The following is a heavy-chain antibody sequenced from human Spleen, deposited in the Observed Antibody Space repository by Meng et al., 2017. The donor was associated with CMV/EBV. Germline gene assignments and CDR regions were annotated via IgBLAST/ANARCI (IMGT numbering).Heavy chain of an antibody. V-gene: IGHV3-33*06. J-gene: IGHJ4*02. CDR2: IWYDGSYK. D-gene: IGHD4-23*01. Sequence: GESLKIYCAASGFTFSSYGMHWVRQAPGKGLEWVAVIWYDGSYKYYADSVKGRFTISRDNSKNTLFLQMNSLRAEDTAVYYCAKDPDYGGNLFDYWGQGTLVTVSS. CDR1: GFTFSSYG. CDR3: AKDPDYGGNLFDY.